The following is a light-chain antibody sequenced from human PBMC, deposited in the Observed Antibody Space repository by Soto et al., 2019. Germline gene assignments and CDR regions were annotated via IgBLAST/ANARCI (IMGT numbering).Light chain of an antibody. Sequence: QSALTQSPSASGSPGQSVTISCTGTSSDVGGHNYVSWYQHHPGKAPKLIIYEVSKRPSGVPDRFSGSKSANTASLTVSGLQAKDEAFYYCSSTAGNNNLVFGGGTKLTVL. CDR1: SSDVGGHNY. CDR3: SSTAGNNNLV. V-gene: IGLV2-8*01. J-gene: IGLJ3*02. CDR2: EVS.